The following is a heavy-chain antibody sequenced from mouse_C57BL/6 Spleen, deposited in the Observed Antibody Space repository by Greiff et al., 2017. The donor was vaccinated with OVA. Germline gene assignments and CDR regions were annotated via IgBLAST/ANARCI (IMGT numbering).Heavy chain of an antibody. CDR1: GYTFTSYW. Sequence: VQLQQPGAELVRPGSSVKLSCKASGYTFTSYWMDWMKQRPGQGLEWIGNIYPSDSETHYNQKFKDKATLTVDKSSSTAYMQLSSLTSEDSAVYYCVYGSTSWFAYWGQGTLVTVSA. J-gene: IGHJ3*01. D-gene: IGHD1-1*01. CDR2: IYPSDSET. CDR3: VYGSTSWFAY. V-gene: IGHV1-61*01.